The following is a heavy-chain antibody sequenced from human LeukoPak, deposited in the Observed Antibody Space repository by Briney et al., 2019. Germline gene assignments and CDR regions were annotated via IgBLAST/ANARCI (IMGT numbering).Heavy chain of an antibody. V-gene: IGHV3-30*02. CDR2: IRYDGGNK. CDR1: GFTFSSYG. CDR3: AKDLSESGQLVRGGGY. Sequence: GGSLRLSCAASGFTFSSYGMHWVRQAPGKGLEWVAFIRYDGGNKYYADSVKGRFTISRDNSKNTLYLQMNSLRAEDTAVYYCAKDLSESGQLVRGGGYWGQGTLVTVSS. J-gene: IGHJ4*02. D-gene: IGHD6-6*01.